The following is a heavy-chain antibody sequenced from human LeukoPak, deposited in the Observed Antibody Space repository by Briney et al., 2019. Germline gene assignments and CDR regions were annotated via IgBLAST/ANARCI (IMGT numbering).Heavy chain of an antibody. D-gene: IGHD3-22*01. CDR1: GGSFRTFS. V-gene: IGHV1-69*05. CDR3: ARRYYYDSPTYFEDAFDI. J-gene: IGHJ3*02. Sequence: ASVKVSCKASGGSFRTFSMNWVRQAPGQGLEWMGGIIPMFAEGNYAQKFQGRVTITTDESRRTAYMELRSLRSEDTAVYYCARRYYYDSPTYFEDAFDIWGQGTMVTVSS. CDR2: IIPMFAEG.